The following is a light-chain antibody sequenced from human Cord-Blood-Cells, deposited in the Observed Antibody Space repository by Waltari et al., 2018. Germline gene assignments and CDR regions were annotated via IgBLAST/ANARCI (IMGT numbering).Light chain of an antibody. J-gene: IGKJ1*01. CDR2: WAS. V-gene: IGKV4-1*01. Sequence: DIVMTESPDCMAVSLGERATIKCKSSQSVLYSSNNKNYLAWYQQKPVQPPKLLIYWASTRESGVPDRFSGSGSGTDFTLTISSLQAEDVAVYYCQQYYSTPWTCGQGTKVEIK. CDR3: QQYYSTPWT. CDR1: QSVLYSSNNKNY.